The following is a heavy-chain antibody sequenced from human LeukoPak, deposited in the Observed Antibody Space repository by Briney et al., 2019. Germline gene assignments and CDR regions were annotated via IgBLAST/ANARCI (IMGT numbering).Heavy chain of an antibody. CDR1: GGSISSYY. V-gene: IGHV4-59*01. J-gene: IGHJ4*02. Sequence: SETLSLTCTVSGGSISSYYWRWIRQPPGKGLEWIGYIYYSGSTNYNPSLKSRVTISVDTSKNQFSLKLSSVTAADTAVYYCARAMAGETGGFDYWGQGTLVTVSS. CDR2: IYYSGST. CDR3: ARAMAGETGGFDY. D-gene: IGHD3-16*01.